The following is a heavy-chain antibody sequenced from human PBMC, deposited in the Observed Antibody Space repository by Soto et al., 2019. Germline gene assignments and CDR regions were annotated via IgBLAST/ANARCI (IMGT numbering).Heavy chain of an antibody. D-gene: IGHD3-10*01. V-gene: IGHV3-30*03. CDR3: VRYSGWPIINFDS. CDR1: GFDFRCYG. Sequence: GGSLRLSCAASGFDFRCYGIHWVRQAPGRGLEWVAAASYDGSETYYADSAKGRFTVSKEISKNTVFLQMNALRHEDTAPYLCVRYSGWPIINFDSWGQGTLVTVSS. J-gene: IGHJ4*02. CDR2: ASYDGSET.